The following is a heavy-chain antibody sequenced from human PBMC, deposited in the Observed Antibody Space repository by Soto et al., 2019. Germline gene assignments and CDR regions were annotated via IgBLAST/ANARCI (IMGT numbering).Heavy chain of an antibody. CDR1: GGSISSSSYY. Sequence: ASETLSLTCTVSGGSISSSSYYWGWIRQPPGKGLEWIGSIYYSGSTYYNPSLESRVTISVDTSKNQFSLKLSSVTAADTAVYYCASCGVLWFGESYYFDYWGQGTLVTVSS. CDR3: ASCGVLWFGESYYFDY. CDR2: IYYSGST. V-gene: IGHV4-39*01. J-gene: IGHJ4*02. D-gene: IGHD3-10*01.